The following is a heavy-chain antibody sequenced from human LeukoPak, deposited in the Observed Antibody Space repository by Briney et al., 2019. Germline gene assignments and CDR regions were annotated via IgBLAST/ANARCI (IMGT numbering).Heavy chain of an antibody. Sequence: ASVKVSCKASGGTFSSYAISWVRQAPGQGLEWMGGIIPIFGTANYAQKFQSRVTITTDESTSTAYMELSSLRSEDTAVYYCARDGGRYSSSWYYFDYWGQGTLVTVSS. J-gene: IGHJ4*02. CDR2: IIPIFGTA. CDR3: ARDGGRYSSSWYYFDY. D-gene: IGHD6-13*01. V-gene: IGHV1-69*05. CDR1: GGTFSSYA.